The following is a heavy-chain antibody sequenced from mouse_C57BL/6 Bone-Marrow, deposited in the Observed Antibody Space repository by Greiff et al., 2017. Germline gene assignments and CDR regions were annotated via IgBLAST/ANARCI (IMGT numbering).Heavy chain of an antibody. CDR1: GFNIKDYY. J-gene: IGHJ2*01. CDR3: ARTITTVVATEDY. D-gene: IGHD1-1*01. V-gene: IGHV14-2*01. CDR2: IDPEDGET. Sequence: VQLQQSGAELVKPGASVKLSCTASGFNIKDYYMHWVKQRTEQGLEWIGRIDPEDGETKYALKFQGKATITADTSSNTAYLQLSSLTSEDTAVYYCARTITTVVATEDYWGQGTTLTVSS.